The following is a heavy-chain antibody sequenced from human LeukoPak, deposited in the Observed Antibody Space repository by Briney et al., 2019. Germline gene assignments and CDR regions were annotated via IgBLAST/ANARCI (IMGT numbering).Heavy chain of an antibody. J-gene: IGHJ4*02. CDR1: GGSISIGGYY. CDR2: IYYSGST. V-gene: IGHV4-31*03. CDR3: ATGRLGLRVGELPPSPPDY. Sequence: PSETLSLTCTVSGGSISIGGYYWSWIRQHPGKGLEWIGYIYYSGSTYYNPSLTSRVPLSVDTSKNQFSLKLSSVTGADTAVYYCATGRLGLRVGELPPSPPDYWGQGTLVTVSS. D-gene: IGHD3-16*01.